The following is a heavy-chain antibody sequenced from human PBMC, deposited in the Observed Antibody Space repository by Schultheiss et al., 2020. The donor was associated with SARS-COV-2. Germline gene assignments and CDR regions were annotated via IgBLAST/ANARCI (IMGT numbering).Heavy chain of an antibody. CDR3: AKALYYYGMDV. CDR2: IGTAGDT. J-gene: IGHJ6*02. D-gene: IGHD3-10*01. Sequence: GGSLRLSCAASGFTFSSYDMHWVRQATGKGLEWVSAIGTAGDTYYPGSVKGRFTISRDNAKNSLYLQMNSLRAEDTALYYCAKALYYYGMDVWGQGTTVTVSS. CDR1: GFTFSSYD. V-gene: IGHV3-13*01.